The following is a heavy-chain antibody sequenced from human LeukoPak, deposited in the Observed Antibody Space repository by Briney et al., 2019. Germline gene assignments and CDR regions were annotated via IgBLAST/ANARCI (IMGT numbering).Heavy chain of an antibody. CDR2: ISSSGGST. V-gene: IGHV3-23*01. D-gene: IGHD5-18*01. J-gene: IGHJ6*04. CDR1: GFTFSSYS. CDR3: AKGNSGYSYGAV. Sequence: PGGSLRLSCAASGFTFSSYSMNWVRQAPGKGLEWVSVISSSGGSTYYADFVKGRFTISRDNSKNTLYLQMNSLRAEDTAVYYCAKGNSGYSYGAVWGKGTTVTVSS.